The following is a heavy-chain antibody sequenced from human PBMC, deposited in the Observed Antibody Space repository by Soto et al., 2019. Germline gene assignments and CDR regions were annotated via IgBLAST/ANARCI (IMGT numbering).Heavy chain of an antibody. Sequence: QVQLQQSGPGLVKPSQTLSLTCAISGDRVSRDNVAWNWIRQSPSRGLEWLGRTYYRSKWYNDYAASVESRXTXXXDXXENQFSLQLKSMTPEDTAVYYCTRGGLWASRGFDLWGQGTMVTVSS. CDR1: GDRVSRDNVA. CDR2: TYYRSKWYN. J-gene: IGHJ3*01. CDR3: TRGGLWASRGFDL. D-gene: IGHD6-19*01. V-gene: IGHV6-1*01.